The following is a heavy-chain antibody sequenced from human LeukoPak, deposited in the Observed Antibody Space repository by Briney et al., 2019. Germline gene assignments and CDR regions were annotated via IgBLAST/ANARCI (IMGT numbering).Heavy chain of an antibody. CDR2: MHYSGST. CDR1: GASISSYY. J-gene: IGHJ4*02. D-gene: IGHD3-22*01. Sequence: SETLSLTCTVSGASISSYYWNWIRQPPGKGLKWIGYMHYSGSTNYNPSLKSRVTISVDTSKHQFSLKLNSVTSADTAVYYCARDTRYYDNSGYYYFDYWGRGTLVTVSS. V-gene: IGHV4-59*01. CDR3: ARDTRYYDNSGYYYFDY.